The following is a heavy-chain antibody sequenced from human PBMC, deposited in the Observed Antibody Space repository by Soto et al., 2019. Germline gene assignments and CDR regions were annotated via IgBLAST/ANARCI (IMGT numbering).Heavy chain of an antibody. Sequence: QLQLEESGPGLVKPSQTLSLTCAVSGDSISSDGYYWSWIRQHPGKGLEWIGHIYHSGTTSYNPALKSRVSISIDTSKNQFSQNVTSVTSADTAGYYCAKVTTEFDYWGLGTLVTVSS. V-gene: IGHV4-31*11. D-gene: IGHD3-22*01. CDR2: IYHSGTT. CDR3: AKVTTEFDY. CDR1: GDSISSDGYY. J-gene: IGHJ4*02.